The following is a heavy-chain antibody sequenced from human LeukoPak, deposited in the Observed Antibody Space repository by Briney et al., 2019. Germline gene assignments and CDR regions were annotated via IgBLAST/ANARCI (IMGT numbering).Heavy chain of an antibody. V-gene: IGHV3-21*01. J-gene: IGHJ4*02. D-gene: IGHD3-10*01. CDR3: ARDDVWGSGFHDY. CDR1: GFTFSSYT. Sequence: GGSLGLSCAASGFTFSSYTMNWVRQAPGKGLEWVSSISSSSSYIYYADSVKGRFTISRDNAKNSLSLQMNSLRAEDTAVYYCARDDVWGSGFHDYWGQGTVVTVSS. CDR2: ISSSSSYI.